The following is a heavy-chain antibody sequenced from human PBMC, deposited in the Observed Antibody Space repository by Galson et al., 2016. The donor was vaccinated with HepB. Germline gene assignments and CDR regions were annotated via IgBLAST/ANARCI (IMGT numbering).Heavy chain of an antibody. D-gene: IGHD4/OR15-4a*01. V-gene: IGHV3-23*01. CDR1: GFTFNTYA. Sequence: SCAASGFTFNTYAMSWVRQAPGKGLEWVSTISHTGGSTYYADSVKGRFTISRDNSKNTLYLQMNSLRAEDTAVYYCAKVSRRDYALPYFDYWGQGTLVTVSS. CDR2: ISHTGGST. CDR3: AKVSRRDYALPYFDY. J-gene: IGHJ4*02.